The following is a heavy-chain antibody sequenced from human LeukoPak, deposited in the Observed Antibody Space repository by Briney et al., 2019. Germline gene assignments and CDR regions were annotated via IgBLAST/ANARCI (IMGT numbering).Heavy chain of an antibody. D-gene: IGHD1-14*01. Sequence: ASVKVSCKASGYTFTSYGISWVRQAPGQGLEWMGWIGAYNGNTNYAQKLQGRVTMTTDTSTSTAYMELRSLRSDDTAVYYCARVGPDPREPGYYYYYYMDVWGKGTTVTVSS. J-gene: IGHJ6*03. V-gene: IGHV1-18*01. CDR2: IGAYNGNT. CDR1: GYTFTSYG. CDR3: ARVGPDPREPGYYYYYYMDV.